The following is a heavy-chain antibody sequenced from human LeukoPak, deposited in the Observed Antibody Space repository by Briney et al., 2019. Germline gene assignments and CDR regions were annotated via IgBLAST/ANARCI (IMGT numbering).Heavy chain of an antibody. CDR1: GYTFTAYY. J-gene: IGHJ4*02. D-gene: IGHD2-2*01. CDR2: ISAYNGNT. V-gene: IGHV1-18*04. Sequence: ASVKVSCKASGYTFTAYYMHWVRLAPGQGLEWMGWISAYNGNTNYAQKLQGRVTMTTDTSTSTAYMELRSLRSDDTAVYYCARGACSSTSCRSPFDYWGQGTLVTVSS. CDR3: ARGACSSTSCRSPFDY.